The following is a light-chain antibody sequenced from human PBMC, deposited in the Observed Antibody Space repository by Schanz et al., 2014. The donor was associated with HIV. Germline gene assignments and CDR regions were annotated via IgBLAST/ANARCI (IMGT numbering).Light chain of an antibody. J-gene: IGLJ1*01. CDR2: DVS. Sequence: QSALTQPRSVSGSPGQSVTISCTGTNNDVGGYNYVSWYQQHPGKAPKLMIYDVSKRPSGVSNRFSGSKSGNTASLTISGLQAEDEADYYCCSYTTTSTYVFGAGTKLTVL. CDR1: NNDVGGYNY. V-gene: IGLV2-11*01. CDR3: CSYTTTSTYV.